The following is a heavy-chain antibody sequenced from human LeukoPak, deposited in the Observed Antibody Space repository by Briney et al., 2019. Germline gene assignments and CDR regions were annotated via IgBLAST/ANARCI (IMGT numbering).Heavy chain of an antibody. V-gene: IGHV4-59*08. CDR1: GGSISSYY. J-gene: IGHJ3*02. D-gene: IGHD5-18*01. CDR2: IYYSGST. CDR3: ARSQVGYSHAFDI. Sequence: SETLSLTCTVSGGSISSYYWSWIRQPPGKGLEWIGYIYYSGSTNYNPSLKSRVTISVDTSKNQFSLKLSSVTAADTAVYYCARSQVGYSHAFDIWGQGTMVTVSS.